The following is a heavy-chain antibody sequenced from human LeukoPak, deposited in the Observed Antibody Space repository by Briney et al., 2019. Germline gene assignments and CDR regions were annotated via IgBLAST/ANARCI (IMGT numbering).Heavy chain of an antibody. CDR2: IYYSGST. CDR3: ARWWLVGEAFDI. J-gene: IGHJ3*02. D-gene: IGHD6-19*01. CDR1: GVSISSYY. V-gene: IGHV4-59*01. Sequence: SETLSLTCTASGVSISSYYWSWIRQPPGKGLEWIGNIYYSGSTNYNPSLKSRVTISVDTSKNQFSLKLSSVTAADTAVYYCARWWLVGEAFDIWGQGTMVTVSS.